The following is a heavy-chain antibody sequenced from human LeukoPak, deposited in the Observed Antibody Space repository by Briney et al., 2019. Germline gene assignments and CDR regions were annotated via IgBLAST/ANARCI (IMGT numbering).Heavy chain of an antibody. Sequence: SETLSLTCAVYGGSFSGYYWSWIRQPPGKGLEWIGEINHSGSTNYNPSLKSRVTISVDTPKNQFSLKLSSVTAADTAVYYCARGDVDTAMAPLDYWGQGTLVTVSS. CDR1: GGSFSGYY. D-gene: IGHD5-18*01. V-gene: IGHV4-34*01. CDR3: ARGDVDTAMAPLDY. J-gene: IGHJ4*02. CDR2: INHSGST.